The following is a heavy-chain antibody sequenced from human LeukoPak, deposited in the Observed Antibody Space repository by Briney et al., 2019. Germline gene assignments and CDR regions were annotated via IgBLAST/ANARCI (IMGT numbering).Heavy chain of an antibody. CDR1: GFTFSSYS. Sequence: GGCLRLSCAASGFTFSSYSMNWVREAPGKGLEWVSSISSSNSYIYYADSVEGRFTISRDNAKNSLYLQMNSLRAEDTTVYYCARIHDAFDTWGQGTMVTVSS. V-gene: IGHV3-21*01. J-gene: IGHJ3*02. CDR2: ISSSNSYI. CDR3: ARIHDAFDT. D-gene: IGHD5-18*01.